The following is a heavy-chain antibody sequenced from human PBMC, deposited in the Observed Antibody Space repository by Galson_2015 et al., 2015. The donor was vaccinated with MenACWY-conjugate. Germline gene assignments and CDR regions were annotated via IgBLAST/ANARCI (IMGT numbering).Heavy chain of an antibody. Sequence: SVKVSCRASGYRFTRYGVSWVRQAPGQGLEWMAWIGAYDGGTRKAQKFQDRVSMTLETSTDTVYMELTSLRADDTAMYYCARRGAVNRDYEGGYDYWGQGTLVTVSS. CDR1: GYRFTRYG. J-gene: IGHJ4*02. V-gene: IGHV1-18*04. D-gene: IGHD4-17*01. CDR3: ARRGAVNRDYEGGYDY. CDR2: IGAYDGGT.